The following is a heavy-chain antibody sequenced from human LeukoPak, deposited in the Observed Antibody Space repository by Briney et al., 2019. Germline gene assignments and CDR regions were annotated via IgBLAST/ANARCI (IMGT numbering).Heavy chain of an antibody. V-gene: IGHV3-20*04. D-gene: IGHD3-10*01. Sequence: GGSLRLSCAASGFTFDDYGMSWVRQVPGKGLEWVSGINWNGGNKGYADSVKGRFTISRDNAKNSLYLQMNSLRAEDTALYYCARVSGSGSYYSPHNDYWGQGTLVTVSS. CDR2: INWNGGNK. J-gene: IGHJ4*02. CDR3: ARVSGSGSYYSPHNDY. CDR1: GFTFDDYG.